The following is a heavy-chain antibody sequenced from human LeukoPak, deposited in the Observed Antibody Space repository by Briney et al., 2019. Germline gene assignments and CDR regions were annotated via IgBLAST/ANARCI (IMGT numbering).Heavy chain of an antibody. CDR3: ARDRGGDDF. D-gene: IGHD2-21*02. V-gene: IGHV1-69*05. CDR2: IIPIFGTA. Sequence: SVKVSCKASGGTFSSYAISWVRQAPGQGLEWMGGIIPIFGTANYAQKLQGRVTMTTDTSTSTAYMELRSLRSDDTAVYYCARDRGGDDFWGQGTLVTVSS. J-gene: IGHJ4*02. CDR1: GGTFSSYA.